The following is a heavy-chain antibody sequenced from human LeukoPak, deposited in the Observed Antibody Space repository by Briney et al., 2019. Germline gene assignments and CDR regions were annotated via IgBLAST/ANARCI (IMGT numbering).Heavy chain of an antibody. V-gene: IGHV3-48*04. Sequence: GGSLRLSCAASGFTFSSYSMNWVRQAPGKGLEWVSYISSSSSTIYYADSVKGRFTISRDNAKNSLYLQMNSLRAEDTAVYYCARDSTYYDFWSGYLYYMDVWGKGTTITVSS. CDR2: ISSSSSTI. D-gene: IGHD3-3*01. CDR3: ARDSTYYDFWSGYLYYMDV. CDR1: GFTFSSYS. J-gene: IGHJ6*03.